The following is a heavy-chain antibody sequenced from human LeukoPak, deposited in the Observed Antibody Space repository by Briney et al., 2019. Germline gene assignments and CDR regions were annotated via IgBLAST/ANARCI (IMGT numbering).Heavy chain of an antibody. J-gene: IGHJ4*02. CDR1: GFTFNRYS. V-gene: IGHV3-30*14. CDR2: ISYDGSNK. D-gene: IGHD3-3*01. CDR3: VKAQYDFWSGLDY. Sequence: PGRSLRLSCAASGFTFNRYSMHWVRQAPGKGLEWVAVISYDGSNKYYSDSVKGRFTISRDNSKNTLYLQMSSLRTEDTAIYYCVKAQYDFWSGLDYWGQGTLVTVSS.